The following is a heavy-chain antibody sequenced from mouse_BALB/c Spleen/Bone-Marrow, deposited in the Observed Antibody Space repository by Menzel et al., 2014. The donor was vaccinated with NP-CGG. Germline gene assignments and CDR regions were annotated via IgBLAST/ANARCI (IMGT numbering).Heavy chain of an antibody. V-gene: IGHV1-5*01. CDR3: TVSLTLYYFDY. CDR1: GYSFTSYW. J-gene: IGHJ2*01. Sequence: EVKLMESGTVLARPGASVKMSCKASGYSFTSYWMHRVKQRPGQGLEWIGAIYPGNSNTNYNQKFKGKAKLTAVTSASTAYMEFSSLTNEDSAVYYCTVSLTLYYFDYWGQGTTLTVSS. CDR2: IYPGNSNT. D-gene: IGHD5-1*01.